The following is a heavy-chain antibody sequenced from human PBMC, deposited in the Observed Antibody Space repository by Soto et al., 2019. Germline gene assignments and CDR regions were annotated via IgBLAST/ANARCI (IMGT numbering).Heavy chain of an antibody. CDR3: ARDVSGYCSSTSCYPYYYYGMDV. J-gene: IGHJ6*02. D-gene: IGHD2-2*01. CDR1: GFTFSSYW. Sequence: SLRLSCAASGFTFSSYWMSWVRQAPGKGLEWVAVISYDGSNKYYADSVKGRFTISRDNSKNTLYLQMNSLRAEDTAVYYCARDVSGYCSSTSCYPYYYYGMDVWGQGTTVTVSS. V-gene: IGHV3-30-3*01. CDR2: ISYDGSNK.